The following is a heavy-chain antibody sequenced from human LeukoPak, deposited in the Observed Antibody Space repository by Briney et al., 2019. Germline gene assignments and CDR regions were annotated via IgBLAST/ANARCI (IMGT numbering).Heavy chain of an antibody. D-gene: IGHD3-22*01. CDR1: GFTFSDYS. Sequence: GGSLRLSCAASGFTFSDYSMNWVRQAPGKGLEWVSSISSSSSYIYYADSVKGRFTISRDNAKNSLYLQMNSLRAEDTAVYYCARDSKSYDSSGYPDAFDIWGQGTMVTVSS. CDR3: ARDSKSYDSSGYPDAFDI. V-gene: IGHV3-21*01. J-gene: IGHJ3*02. CDR2: ISSSSSYI.